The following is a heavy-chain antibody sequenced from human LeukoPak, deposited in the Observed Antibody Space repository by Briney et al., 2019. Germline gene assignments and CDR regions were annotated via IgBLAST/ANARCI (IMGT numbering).Heavy chain of an antibody. CDR2: ISAYNGNT. CDR3: ATDLALSSSHRRSAAPTASAFDL. CDR1: GYTFTSYG. D-gene: IGHD6-13*01. Sequence: ASVKVSCKASGYTFTSYGISWVRQAPGQGLEWMGWISAYNGNTNYAQKLQGRVTMTTDTSTSTAYMELSSLRSEDTAVYYCATDLALSSSHRRSAAPTASAFDLWGRGTLVTVSS. V-gene: IGHV1-18*01. J-gene: IGHJ2*01.